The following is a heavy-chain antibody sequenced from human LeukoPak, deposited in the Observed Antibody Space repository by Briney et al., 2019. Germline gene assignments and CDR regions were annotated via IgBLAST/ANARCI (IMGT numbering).Heavy chain of an antibody. CDR1: GYTFTDYG. J-gene: IGHJ4*02. D-gene: IGHD3-9*01. CDR2: ISAYNGNT. V-gene: IGHV1-18*01. CDR3: ARDDILTGYPLSFDY. Sequence: ASVKVSCKASGYTFTDYGITWVRQAPGQGLEWMGWISAYNGNTSYAQTLQGRVTMTTDTSTSTAYMELRSLRSDDTAVYYCARDDILTGYPLSFDYWGQGTLVTVSS.